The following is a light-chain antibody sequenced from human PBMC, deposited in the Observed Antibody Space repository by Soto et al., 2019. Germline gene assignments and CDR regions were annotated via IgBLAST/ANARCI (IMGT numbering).Light chain of an antibody. CDR1: QSISTW. CDR2: KAS. V-gene: IGKV1-5*03. CDR3: QQYSTYSRT. J-gene: IGKJ2*02. Sequence: DIQMTQSPSTLSASVGDRVTITCRASQSISTWLAWYQHKPGKAPKLLIYKASSLEGGVPSRFSGSGSGTEFTLTISSLQPDDFATYYCQQYSTYSRTFGQGTKVETK.